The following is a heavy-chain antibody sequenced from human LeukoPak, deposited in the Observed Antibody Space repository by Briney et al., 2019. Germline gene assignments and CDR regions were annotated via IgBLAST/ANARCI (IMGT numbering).Heavy chain of an antibody. CDR3: ARQSYRNGAYYDY. J-gene: IGHJ4*02. CDR2: IKQDGREK. CDR1: GFIFSTYW. V-gene: IGHV3-7*01. Sequence: GGSLRLSCAASGFIFSTYWMTWVRQAPGKGLEWVANIKQDGREKHYADSVEGRFTISRDNAKNSLYLQLDSLRAEDTAVCYCARQSYRNGAYYDYWGQGTLVTVSS. D-gene: IGHD2-8*01.